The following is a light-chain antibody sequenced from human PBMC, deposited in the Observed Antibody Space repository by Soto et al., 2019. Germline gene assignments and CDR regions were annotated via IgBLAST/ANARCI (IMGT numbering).Light chain of an antibody. V-gene: IGLV2-11*01. CDR2: DVS. CDR1: SSDVGGYNY. Sequence: QSALTQPRSVSGSPGQSVTISCTGTSSDVGGYNYVSWYQQHPGKAPKLMIYDVSKRPAGVPDPLSGSKSGNPASLTISGLQAEDEAYYYCCSYAGSYTWVLGGGTKLTVL. J-gene: IGLJ2*01. CDR3: CSYAGSYTWV.